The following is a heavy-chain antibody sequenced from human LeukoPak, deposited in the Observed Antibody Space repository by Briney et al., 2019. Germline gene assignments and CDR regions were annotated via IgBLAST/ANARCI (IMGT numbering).Heavy chain of an antibody. Sequence: SETLSLTCTVSGGSISSNSYYWGWIRQPPGKGLEWIGSIYYSGSTYYNPSLKSRVTISVDTSKNQFSLKLSSVTAADTAVYYCARVMVRGVYFDYWGQGTLVTVSS. CDR1: GGSISSNSYY. CDR3: ARVMVRGVYFDY. D-gene: IGHD3-10*01. CDR2: IYYSGST. V-gene: IGHV4-39*07. J-gene: IGHJ4*02.